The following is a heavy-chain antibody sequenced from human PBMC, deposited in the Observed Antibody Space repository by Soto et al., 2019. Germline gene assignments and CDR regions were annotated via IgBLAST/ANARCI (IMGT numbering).Heavy chain of an antibody. CDR1: GFTFSSYG. CDR3: AKSAAPYSSSWYPFDP. V-gene: IGHV3-30*18. CDR2: ISYDGSNK. J-gene: IGHJ5*02. Sequence: HPGGSLRLSCAASGFTFSSYGMHWVRQAPGKGLEWVAVISYDGSNKYYADSVKGRFTISRDNSKNTLYLQMNSLRAEDTAVYYCAKSAAPYSSSWYPFDPWGQGTLVTVSS. D-gene: IGHD6-13*01.